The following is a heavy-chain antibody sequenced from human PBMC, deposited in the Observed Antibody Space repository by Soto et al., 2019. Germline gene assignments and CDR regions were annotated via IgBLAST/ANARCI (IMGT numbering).Heavy chain of an antibody. V-gene: IGHV4-31*03. Sequence: QMQLQESGPGLVSPSQTLSLTCTVSGGSISSDGDYYRWSWIRQHPGKGLEWIGYIYDSGSPYYHPSLESRVTVSVDTSKSPFSLKLRSLTAADTAVYYCARVRETYFDSWGQGILVTVSS. CDR1: GGSISSDGDYYR. CDR3: ARVRETYFDS. J-gene: IGHJ4*02. CDR2: IYDSGSP.